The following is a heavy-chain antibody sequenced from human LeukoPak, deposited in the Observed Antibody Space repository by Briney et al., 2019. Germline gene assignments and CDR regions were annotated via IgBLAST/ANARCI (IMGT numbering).Heavy chain of an antibody. CDR3: APGVTTFGDAFDI. D-gene: IGHD2/OR15-2a*01. V-gene: IGHV1-2*02. Sequence: ASVKVSCKASGYTFTGYYMHWVRQAPGQGLEWMGWINPNSGGTNYAQKFQGRVAMTRDTSISTAYMELSRLRSDDTAVYYCAPGVTTFGDAFDIWGQGTMVTVSS. CDR2: INPNSGGT. CDR1: GYTFTGYY. J-gene: IGHJ3*02.